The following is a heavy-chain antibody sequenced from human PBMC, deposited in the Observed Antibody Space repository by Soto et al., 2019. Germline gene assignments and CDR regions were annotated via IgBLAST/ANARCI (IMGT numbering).Heavy chain of an antibody. CDR3: ARRIAAAGGYYYYAFDV. CDR2: IDPIDSKT. D-gene: IGHD6-13*01. V-gene: IGHV5-10-1*01. J-gene: IGHJ6*02. CDR1: VYNFDTYW. Sequence: GESLKISCKGSVYNFDTYWINWVRQTPGKGLEWMGRIDPIDSKTKYSPSLEGHITISVDKSISTTYLQWSSLKASDTAIYYCARRIAAAGGYYYYAFDVWGQGTAGTVS.